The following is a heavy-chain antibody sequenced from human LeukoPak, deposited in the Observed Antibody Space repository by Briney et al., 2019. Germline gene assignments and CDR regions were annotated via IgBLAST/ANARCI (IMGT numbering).Heavy chain of an antibody. J-gene: IGHJ5*02. V-gene: IGHV3-21*01. Sequence: GGSLRLSCAASGFTFSSYSMNWVRQAPGMGLEWVSSISSSTTYIYHADSVKGRFTISRDNTKNSLYLQMNSLRAEDTAVYYCARDNGEWRLNWFDHWGQGTLVTVSS. D-gene: IGHD2-8*01. CDR2: ISSSTTYI. CDR1: GFTFSSYS. CDR3: ARDNGEWRLNWFDH.